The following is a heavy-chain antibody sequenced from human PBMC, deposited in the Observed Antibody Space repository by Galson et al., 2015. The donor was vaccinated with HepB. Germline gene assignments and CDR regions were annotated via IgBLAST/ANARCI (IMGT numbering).Heavy chain of an antibody. V-gene: IGHV3-64D*06. CDR1: GFTFSSYA. CDR3: VKSTPPPTYYYGSGSYYTSFDY. D-gene: IGHD3-10*01. CDR2: ISSNGGST. J-gene: IGHJ4*02. Sequence: SLRLSCAASGFTFSSYAMHWVRQAPGKGLEYVSAISSNGGSTYYADSVKGRFTISRDNSKNTLYLQMSSLRAEDTAVYYCVKSTPPPTYYYGSGSYYTSFDYWGQGTLVTVSS.